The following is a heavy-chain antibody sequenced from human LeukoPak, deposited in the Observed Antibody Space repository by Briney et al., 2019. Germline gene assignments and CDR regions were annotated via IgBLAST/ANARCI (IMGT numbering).Heavy chain of an antibody. D-gene: IGHD3-3*01. Sequence: GASVKVSCKASGYTFTSYGISWVRQAPGQGLECRGWISAYNGNTKYAQKLQGRVTMTTDTSTSTAYMELRSLRSDDTAVYYCARVDYDYWSGSTSRYMDVWGKGTTVTVSS. J-gene: IGHJ6*03. CDR3: ARVDYDYWSGSTSRYMDV. V-gene: IGHV1-18*01. CDR2: ISAYNGNT. CDR1: GYTFTSYG.